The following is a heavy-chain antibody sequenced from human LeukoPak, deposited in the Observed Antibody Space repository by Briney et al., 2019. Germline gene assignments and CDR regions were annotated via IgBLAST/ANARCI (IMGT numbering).Heavy chain of an antibody. CDR1: DDSITMYY. D-gene: IGHD5-24*01. Sequence: SETLSLTCTVSDDSITMYYWTWIRQPPGKGLEWIGYVDHTGSTKFNPSLNGRVSISRDTSNNFFSLRLRSVTAADTAVYYCARERRDGYKVYFDYWGQGTLVTVSS. V-gene: IGHV4-59*01. J-gene: IGHJ4*02. CDR2: VDHTGST. CDR3: ARERRDGYKVYFDY.